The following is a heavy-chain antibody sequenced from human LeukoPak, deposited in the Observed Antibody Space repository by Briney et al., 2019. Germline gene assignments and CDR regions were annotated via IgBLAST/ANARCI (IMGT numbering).Heavy chain of an antibody. V-gene: IGHV3-7*01. D-gene: IGHD3-10*01. CDR3: ASLSMVDDYYYGMDV. CDR1: GFTFSSYW. CDR2: INQDGSEN. J-gene: IGHJ6*02. Sequence: GGSLRLSCAASGFTFSSYWMSWVRQSPGKGLEWVANINQDGSENHYVDSVKGRFTISRDNAKNSLYLQMNSLRAEDTAVYYCASLSMVDDYYYGMDVWGQGTTVTVSS.